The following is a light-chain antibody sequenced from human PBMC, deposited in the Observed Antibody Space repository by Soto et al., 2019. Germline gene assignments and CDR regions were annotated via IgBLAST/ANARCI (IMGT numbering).Light chain of an antibody. V-gene: IGKV3-20*01. CDR1: QSVSSSY. Sequence: EIVLTQSPGTLSLSPGERATLSCRASQSVSSSYLAWYQQKPGQDPRLLISGASSRATGIPDRFSGSGTGTDFTLTISRLEPEDFAVYYCQQYGSSPITFGPGTKVDIK. J-gene: IGKJ3*01. CDR2: GAS. CDR3: QQYGSSPIT.